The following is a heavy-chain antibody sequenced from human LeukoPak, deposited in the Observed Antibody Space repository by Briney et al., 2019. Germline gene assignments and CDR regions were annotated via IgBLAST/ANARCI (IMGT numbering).Heavy chain of an antibody. Sequence: GGSLRLSCAASGFTFSSCGMHWVRQAPGKGLEWVAIILYDGNNKYYADSVKGRFTISRDNSKNTVYLQIDSLRAEDTAVYYCARENIRGAYYLDYWGRGTRVTVSS. CDR1: GFTFSSCG. D-gene: IGHD2/OR15-2a*01. CDR3: ARENIRGAYYLDY. J-gene: IGHJ4*02. V-gene: IGHV3-33*01. CDR2: ILYDGNNK.